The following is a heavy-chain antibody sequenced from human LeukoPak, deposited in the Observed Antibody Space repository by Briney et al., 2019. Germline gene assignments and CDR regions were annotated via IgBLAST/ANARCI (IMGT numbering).Heavy chain of an antibody. CDR1: GFTFSSYA. D-gene: IGHD5-24*01. CDR2: ISYDGSNK. J-gene: IGHJ4*02. CDR3: ARDPASGGLQPNSHFDY. V-gene: IGHV3-30*01. Sequence: GGSLRLSCAASGFTFSSYAMHWVRQAPGKGLEWVAVISYDGSNKYYADSVKGRFTISRDNSKNTLYLQMNSLRAEDTAVYYCARDPASGGLQPNSHFDYWGQGTLVTVSS.